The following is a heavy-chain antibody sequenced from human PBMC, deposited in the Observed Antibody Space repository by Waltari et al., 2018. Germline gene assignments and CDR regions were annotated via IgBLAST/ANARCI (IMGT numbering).Heavy chain of an antibody. V-gene: IGHV1-69*04. J-gene: IGHJ6*02. Sequence: QVQLVQSGAEVKKPGSSVKVSCKASAGTSNTYAMSWVRQAPGQGLEWMGRIIPVVEITNYAQKFQARLTITADKSTNTVYMELSSLRSEDSAVYFCARGPRGMDFWGQGTTVTGSS. CDR2: IIPVVEIT. CDR3: ARGPRGMDF. CDR1: AGTSNTYA.